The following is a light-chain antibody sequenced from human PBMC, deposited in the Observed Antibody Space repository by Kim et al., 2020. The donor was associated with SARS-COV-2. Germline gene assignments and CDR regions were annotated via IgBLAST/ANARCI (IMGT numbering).Light chain of an antibody. V-gene: IGKV3-20*01. CDR3: QQYGTSPDT. CDR2: GAS. J-gene: IGKJ5*01. Sequence: SPGERATLSCRASQSVSSNDLAWYQQKPGQAPRLLMYGASKKVIGIPDRFSGSGSGTDFTLIISRLEPEDFAVYYCQQYGTSPDTFGQGTRLEIK. CDR1: QSVSSND.